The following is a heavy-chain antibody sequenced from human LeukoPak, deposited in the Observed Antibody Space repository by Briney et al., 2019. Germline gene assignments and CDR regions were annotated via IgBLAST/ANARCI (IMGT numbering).Heavy chain of an antibody. V-gene: IGHV3-11*04. CDR3: ARDSGSSSPFDY. CDR2: ISNSGSTI. Sequence: GGSLRLSCAASGFTFTDYYMTWVRQAPGKGLEWVSYISNSGSTIYYADSVKGRFTISRDNAKNSLYLQMNSLRAEDTAVYYCARDSGSSSPFDYWGQGTLVTVSS. J-gene: IGHJ4*02. CDR1: GFTFTDYY. D-gene: IGHD2-2*01.